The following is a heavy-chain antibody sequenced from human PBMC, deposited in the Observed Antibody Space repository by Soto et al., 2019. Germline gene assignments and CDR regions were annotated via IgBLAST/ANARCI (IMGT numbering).Heavy chain of an antibody. CDR1: GGSISSYY. V-gene: IGHV4-59*01. J-gene: IGHJ4*02. CDR3: ARVAYYDSSGYYYVDYFDY. D-gene: IGHD3-22*01. CDR2: IYYSGST. Sequence: SETLSLTCTVSGGSISSYYWSWIRQPPGKGLEWIGYIYYSGSTNYNPSLKSRVTISVDTSKNQFSLKLSSVTAADTAVYYCARVAYYDSSGYYYVDYFDYWGQGTLVTVSS.